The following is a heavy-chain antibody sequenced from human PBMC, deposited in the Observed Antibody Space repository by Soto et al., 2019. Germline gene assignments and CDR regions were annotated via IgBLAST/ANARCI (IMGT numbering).Heavy chain of an antibody. CDR2: IVVGSGNK. CDR1: GFTFTSSA. D-gene: IGHD1-20*01. CDR3: AAALAHRITGTLPFDY. J-gene: IGHJ4*02. V-gene: IGHV1-58*01. Sequence: SVKVSFKASGFTFTSSAVQWVRQARGQRLEWIGWIVVGSGNKNCAQKFQERVTITRDMSTSTAYMELSSLRSEDTAVYYCAAALAHRITGTLPFDYWGQGTLVTVSS.